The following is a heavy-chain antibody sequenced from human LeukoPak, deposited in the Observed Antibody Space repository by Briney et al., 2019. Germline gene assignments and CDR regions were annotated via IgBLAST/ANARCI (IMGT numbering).Heavy chain of an antibody. V-gene: IGHV4-30-4*08. CDR3: ARYCSSTSCYDHGDAFDI. Sequence: TSETLSLTCTVSGGSISNGDYYWSWIRQPPGKGLEWIGYIYYSGSTYYNPSLKSRVTISVDTSKNQFSLKLSSVTAADTAVYYCARYCSSTSCYDHGDAFDIWGQGTMVTVSS. J-gene: IGHJ3*02. CDR1: GGSISNGDYY. D-gene: IGHD2-2*01. CDR2: IYYSGST.